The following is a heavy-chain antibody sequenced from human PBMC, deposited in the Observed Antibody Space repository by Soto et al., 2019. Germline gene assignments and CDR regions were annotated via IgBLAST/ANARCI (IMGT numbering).Heavy chain of an antibody. J-gene: IGHJ6*02. V-gene: IGHV1-18*01. CDR1: GYTFTSYG. D-gene: IGHD6-13*01. CDR3: AREASDSSSSGPTGGMDV. Sequence: QVQLVQSGAEVKKPGASVKVSCKASGYTFTSYGISWVRQAPGQGLEWMGWSSAYNGNTNYEQKLQGRVTMTTDTSTSTAYMELRSLRSDDTAVYYCAREASDSSSSGPTGGMDVWGQGTTVTVSS. CDR2: SSAYNGNT.